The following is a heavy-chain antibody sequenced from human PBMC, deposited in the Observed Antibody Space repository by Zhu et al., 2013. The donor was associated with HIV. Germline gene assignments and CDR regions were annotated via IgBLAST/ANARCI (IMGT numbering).Heavy chain of an antibody. CDR1: GYTFTDYY. D-gene: IGHD6-6*01. CDR2: ISPNSGGT. CDR3: ARVGRGSSTYFYDMDV. J-gene: IGHJ6*02. Sequence: QVQLVQSGAEVKKPGASVKVSCKASGYTFTDYYIHWVRQAPGQGLEWMGWISPNSGGTNYAQNFPGRVTMTRDTSISTAYMELTRLTSDDTAVYYCARVGRGSSTYFYDMDVWGQGTTVTASS. V-gene: IGHV1-2*02.